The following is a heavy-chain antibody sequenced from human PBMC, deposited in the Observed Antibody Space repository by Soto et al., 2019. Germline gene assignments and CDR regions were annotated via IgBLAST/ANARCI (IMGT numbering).Heavy chain of an antibody. CDR3: ATGDDYGEPRRNFYD. CDR1: GYTFTSYY. J-gene: IGHJ4*02. CDR2: INPSGGST. Sequence: ASVKVSCKASGYTFTSYYMHWVRQAPGQGLEWMGIINPSGGSTSYAQKFQGRVTMTRDTSTSTVYMELSSLRSEDTAVYYCATGDDYGEPRRNFYDWGKGTLVTVAS. D-gene: IGHD4-17*01. V-gene: IGHV1-46*01.